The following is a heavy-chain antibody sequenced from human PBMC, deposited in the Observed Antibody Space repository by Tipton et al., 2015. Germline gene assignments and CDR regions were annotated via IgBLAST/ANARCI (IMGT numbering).Heavy chain of an antibody. D-gene: IGHD3-22*01. J-gene: IGHJ4*01. V-gene: IGHV3-23*01. Sequence: SLRLSCEATGFTFSSYAMTWVRQAPGKGLEWVSSISGDGGRTHYADSVRGRFTISRDNSKNTLYLQMTSLTAEDTALYYCAKDDPKGYYYDSSGFPRYFDYWGQATLVTVSS. CDR2: ISGDGGRT. CDR3: AKDDPKGYYYDSSGFPRYFDY. CDR1: GFTFSSYA.